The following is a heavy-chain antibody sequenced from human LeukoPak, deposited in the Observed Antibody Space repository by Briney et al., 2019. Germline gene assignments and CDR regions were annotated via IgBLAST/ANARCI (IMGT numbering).Heavy chain of an antibody. CDR3: AKDAQRGFDYSNSLEK. Sequence: GGSLRLSCAASGFTFSSYGMHWVRQAPGKGLEWVAVIWSDGSNKFYAVSVRGRFTISREDSRKTVYLQMDSLTAEDTAVYYCAKDAQRGFDYSNSLEKWGQGTLVTDS. CDR2: IWSDGSNK. V-gene: IGHV3-33*06. D-gene: IGHD4-11*01. J-gene: IGHJ4*02. CDR1: GFTFSSYG.